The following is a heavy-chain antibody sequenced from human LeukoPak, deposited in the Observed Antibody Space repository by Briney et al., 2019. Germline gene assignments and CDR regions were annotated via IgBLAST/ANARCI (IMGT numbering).Heavy chain of an antibody. CDR2: ISGSGGST. CDR3: ARSPPNYYDSSGYYLYYFDY. V-gene: IGHV3-23*01. J-gene: IGHJ4*02. D-gene: IGHD3-22*01. CDR1: GFTFSRYA. Sequence: PGGSLRLSCAASGFTFSRYAMSWVRQAPGKGLEWVSAISGSGGSTYYADSVKGRFTISRDNSKNTLYLQMNSLRAEDTAVYYCARSPPNYYDSSGYYLYYFDYWGQGTLVTVSS.